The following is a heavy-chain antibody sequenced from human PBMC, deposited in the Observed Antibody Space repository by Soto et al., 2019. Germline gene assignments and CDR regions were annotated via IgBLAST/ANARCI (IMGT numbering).Heavy chain of an antibody. CDR1: GYTFSSNG. V-gene: IGHV1-18*04. CDR2: ITPFNGDT. Sequence: ASVKVSCKASGYTFSSNGIHWVRQAPGQGLEWMGWITPFNGDTSYAQKFQGRVTMTTDTSTSTVFVELRSLRFDDTAVYYCARVRVVVGATIDSWGQGTLVTVSS. J-gene: IGHJ4*02. CDR3: ARVRVVVGATIDS. D-gene: IGHD2-15*01.